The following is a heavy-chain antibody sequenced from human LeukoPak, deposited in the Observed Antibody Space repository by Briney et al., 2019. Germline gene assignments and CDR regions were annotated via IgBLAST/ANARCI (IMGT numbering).Heavy chain of an antibody. J-gene: IGHJ4*02. CDR3: AREKGLVAQYYFDY. CDR2: INHSGST. V-gene: IGHV4-34*01. D-gene: IGHD2-15*01. CDR1: GGSFSGYY. Sequence: SETLSLTCAVYGGSFSGYYWSWIRQPPGKGLEWIGEINHSGSTNYNPSLKSRVTISVDTSKNQFSLKLSSVTAADTAVYYCAREKGLVAQYYFDYWGQGTLVTVSS.